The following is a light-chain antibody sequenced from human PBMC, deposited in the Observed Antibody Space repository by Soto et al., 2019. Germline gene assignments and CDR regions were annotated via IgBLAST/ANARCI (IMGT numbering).Light chain of an antibody. V-gene: IGLV1-40*01. Sequence: QSVLTQPPSVSGAPGQRVTISCTGSSSNIGAGYDVHWYQQLPGTAPKLLIYANSNRPSGVPDRFSGSKSGTSGSLAITGLQAEDEADYYGQSYDSSLTGSPHVVFGGGTKVTVL. CDR2: ANS. CDR1: SSNIGAGYD. CDR3: QSYDSSLTGSPHVV. J-gene: IGLJ2*01.